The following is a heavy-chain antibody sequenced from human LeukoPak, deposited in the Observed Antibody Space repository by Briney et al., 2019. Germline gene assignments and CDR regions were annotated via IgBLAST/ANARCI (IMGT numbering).Heavy chain of an antibody. CDR2: IGTNEDT. D-gene: IGHD6-13*01. Sequence: GGSLRLSCAASGFTFSSYSMNWVRQAAGRGPEWVSAIGTNEDTFYLGSVKDRFTISRENGKNSLYLQMNSLRVDDTAVYYCVREWRGIASHYHGMDVWGQGTTVTVSS. V-gene: IGHV3-13*01. CDR1: GFTFSSYS. CDR3: VREWRGIASHYHGMDV. J-gene: IGHJ6*02.